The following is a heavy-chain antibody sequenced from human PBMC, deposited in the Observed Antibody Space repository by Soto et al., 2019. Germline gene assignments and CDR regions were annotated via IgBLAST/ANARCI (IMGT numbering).Heavy chain of an antibody. Sequence: QVQHVQSGAEVKKPGDSVKVSCKASGYSFTGHYMHCVRRAPGQGLEWMGWVNLNTGGTDYAQEFQGRVTMTTATSIRTVYLEVTRLKFDDTAIYYCARDPSSFLGRVYGRDVWGQGTAVTVSS. CDR3: ARDPSSFLGRVYGRDV. CDR1: GYSFTGHY. CDR2: VNLNTGGT. J-gene: IGHJ6*02. V-gene: IGHV1-2*02.